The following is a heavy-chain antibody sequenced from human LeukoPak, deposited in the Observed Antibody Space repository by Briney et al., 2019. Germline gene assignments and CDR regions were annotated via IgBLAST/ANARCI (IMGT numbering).Heavy chain of an antibody. CDR2: INPNSGGT. Sequence: GASVKVSCKASGYTFTSYGISWVRQAPGQGLEWMGWINPNSGGTNYAQKFQGRVTMTRDTSISTAYMELSRLRSDDTAVYYCARARANPPYAFDIWGQGTMVTVSS. CDR3: ARARANPPYAFDI. CDR1: GYTFTSYG. J-gene: IGHJ3*02. V-gene: IGHV1-2*02.